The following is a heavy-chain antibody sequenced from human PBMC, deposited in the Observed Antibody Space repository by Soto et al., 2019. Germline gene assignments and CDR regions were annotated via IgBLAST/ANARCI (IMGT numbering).Heavy chain of an antibody. J-gene: IGHJ3*02. CDR1: GFTFTSSA. Sequence: QMQLVQSGPEVKKPGTSVKVSCKASGFTFTSSAVQWVRQARGQRLEWIGWIVVGSGNTNYAQKFQERVTITRDMSTSTAYMELSSLRSEDTAVYYCVAPWELLLGAFDIWGQGTMVTVSS. D-gene: IGHD1-26*01. CDR2: IVVGSGNT. CDR3: VAPWELLLGAFDI. V-gene: IGHV1-58*01.